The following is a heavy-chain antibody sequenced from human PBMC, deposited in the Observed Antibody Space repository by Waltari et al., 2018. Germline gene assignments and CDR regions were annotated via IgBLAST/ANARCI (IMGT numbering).Heavy chain of an antibody. D-gene: IGHD5-18*01. CDR1: GATFSRYT. Sequence: QVQLVQSGAEVRKPGSSVKVSCTASGATFSRYTVSWVRQAPGQGLAWMGRLMPELGIANYAQKFRGRVAMTADESISTVYMELSSLTSEDTAVYYCARGDSPIDYWGQGTLVTVSS. CDR3: ARGDSPIDY. J-gene: IGHJ4*02. CDR2: LMPELGIA. V-gene: IGHV1-69*04.